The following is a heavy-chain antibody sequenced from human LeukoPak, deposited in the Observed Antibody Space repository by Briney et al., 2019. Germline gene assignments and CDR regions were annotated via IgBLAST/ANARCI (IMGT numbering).Heavy chain of an antibody. CDR3: ARAPPFRSPILGYCSGGSCWGAFDI. CDR2: ISYDGSNK. D-gene: IGHD2-15*01. V-gene: IGHV3-30*03. J-gene: IGHJ3*02. Sequence: GGSLRLSCAASGFTFSSYGMHWVRQAPGKGLEWVAVISYDGSNKYYADSVKGRFTISRDNSKNTLYLQMNSLRAEDTAVYYCARAPPFRSPILGYCSGGSCWGAFDIWGQGTMVTVSS. CDR1: GFTFSSYG.